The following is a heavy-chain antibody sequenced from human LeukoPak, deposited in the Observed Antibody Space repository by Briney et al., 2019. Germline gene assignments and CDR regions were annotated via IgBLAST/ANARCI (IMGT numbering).Heavy chain of an antibody. D-gene: IGHD2-15*01. CDR3: ARVLSGGGYYYNYMDV. Sequence: SETLSLTCTVSGGSISSYYWIWIRQPAGKGLEWIGRIYSSGSTDYNPSLKSRVTMSIDTSKNQFSLKLSSVTAADTAVYYCARVLSGGGYYYNYMDVWAKGPRSPSP. CDR2: IYSSGST. CDR1: GGSISSYY. V-gene: IGHV4-4*07. J-gene: IGHJ6*03.